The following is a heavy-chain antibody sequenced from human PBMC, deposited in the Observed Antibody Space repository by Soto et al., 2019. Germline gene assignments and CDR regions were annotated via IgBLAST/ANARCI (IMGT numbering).Heavy chain of an antibody. CDR3: ARVWGYYFDY. D-gene: IGHD3-10*01. CDR1: GGSIGSYY. V-gene: IGHV4-59*01. Sequence: SETLSLTCTVAGGSIGSYYWSWIRQPPGKGLEWIGYIYYSGSTNYNPSLKSRVTISVDTSKNQFSLKLSSVTAADTAVYYCARVWGYYFDYWGQGTLVTVSS. CDR2: IYYSGST. J-gene: IGHJ4*02.